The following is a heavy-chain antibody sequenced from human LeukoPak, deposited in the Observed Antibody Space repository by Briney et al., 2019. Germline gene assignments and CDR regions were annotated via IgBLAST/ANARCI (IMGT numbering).Heavy chain of an antibody. Sequence: SETLSLTCAVSGGSFSGFYWSWIRHSPGKGLEWIGEYNHFGSTNYNPSLNNRVTISVDKSKNQFSLTLSSVTAADTAVYYCARGNRQLAYYGSGSRLPYDYWGQGSLVTVSS. CDR2: YNHFGST. CDR1: GGSFSGFY. CDR3: ARGNRQLAYYGSGSRLPYDY. J-gene: IGHJ4*02. D-gene: IGHD3-10*01. V-gene: IGHV4-34*01.